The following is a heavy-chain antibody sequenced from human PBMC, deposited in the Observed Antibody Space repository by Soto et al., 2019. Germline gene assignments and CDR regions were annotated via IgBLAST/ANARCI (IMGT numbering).Heavy chain of an antibody. CDR1: GGSISSSTYY. J-gene: IGHJ3*02. Sequence: SETLSLTCTVFGGSISSSTYYWGWVRQPPGKGLEWIGSIYYSGSTYYNPSLKSRVTISVDTSQNQFSLKLSSVTAADTAVFYCARHTDYYGSGSYSYDAFDIWGQGTMVTVSS. V-gene: IGHV4-39*01. CDR3: ARHTDYYGSGSYSYDAFDI. D-gene: IGHD3-10*01. CDR2: IYYSGST.